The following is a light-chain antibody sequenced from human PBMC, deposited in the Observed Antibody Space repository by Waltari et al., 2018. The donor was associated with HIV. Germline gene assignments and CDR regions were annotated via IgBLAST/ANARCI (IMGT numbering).Light chain of an antibody. J-gene: IGKJ3*01. CDR3: QQYKSYSFT. V-gene: IGKV1-5*03. CDR2: TAS. CDR1: RDIGDW. Sequence: DILVTQPPSNLSASVGHKAPITCRASRDIGDWLAWYQHKPSQAPKLLIYTASTLHTGVPSRFSGSGSGTDFALTIASLQVDDFATYYCQQYKSYSFTFGPGTTVEMK.